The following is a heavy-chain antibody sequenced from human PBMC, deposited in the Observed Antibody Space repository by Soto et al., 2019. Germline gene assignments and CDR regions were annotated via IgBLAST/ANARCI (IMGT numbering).Heavy chain of an antibody. CDR1: GYTFTSYA. CDR2: ISAGNGNT. V-gene: IGHV1-3*01. CDR3: ASTSIAVAGNYYYYYMDV. D-gene: IGHD6-19*01. Sequence: ASVKXSCKASGYTFTSYAMHWVRQAPGQRLEWMGWISAGNGNTKYSQKFQGRVTITRDTSASTAYMELSSLRSEDTAVYYCASTSIAVAGNYYYYYMDVWGKGTTVTVSS. J-gene: IGHJ6*03.